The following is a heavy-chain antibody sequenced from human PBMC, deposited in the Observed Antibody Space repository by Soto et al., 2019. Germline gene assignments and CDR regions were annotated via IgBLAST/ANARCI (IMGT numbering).Heavy chain of an antibody. CDR2: INTNTGNP. V-gene: IGHV7-4-1*01. J-gene: IGHJ4*02. D-gene: IGHD3-3*01. CDR3: ARVKYYDFWSGYMEYYFDY. Sequence: ASVKVSCKASGYTFTSYAMNWVRQAPGQGLEWKGWINTNTGNPTYAQGITGRFVFSLDTSVSTAYLQICRLKAEDTAVYYCARVKYYDFWSGYMEYYFDYGGQG. CDR1: GYTFTSYA.